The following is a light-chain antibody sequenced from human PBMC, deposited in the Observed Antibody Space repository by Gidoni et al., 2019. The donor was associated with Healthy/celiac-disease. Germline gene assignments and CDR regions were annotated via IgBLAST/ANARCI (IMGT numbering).Light chain of an antibody. CDR1: QSVSSSY. CDR2: GAS. CDR3: QQYGSSPVT. Sequence: EIVLTQSPGTLSLSPGERATLSCRASQSVSSSYLAWYQQKPGQAPRLLIYGASSRATGIPDRFSGSGSGTDFTLTISRLEPEAFAVYYCQQYGSSPVTFGQGTKVEIK. V-gene: IGKV3-20*01. J-gene: IGKJ1*01.